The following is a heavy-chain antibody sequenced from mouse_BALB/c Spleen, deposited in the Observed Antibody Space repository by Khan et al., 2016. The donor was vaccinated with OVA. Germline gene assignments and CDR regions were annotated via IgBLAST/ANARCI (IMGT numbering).Heavy chain of an antibody. CDR1: GISITTGNYR. V-gene: IGHV3-5*02. Sequence: EVQLQESGPGLVKPSQTVSLTCTVTGISITTGNYRWSWLRQFPGNKLEWIGNIYYSGTITYNPSLTSRNTITRDTSKNLFFLEMNPLTAEDTATYYGARDYGSLYWYVDVWGAGTTVTVSS. CDR2: IYYSGTI. D-gene: IGHD1-1*01. J-gene: IGHJ1*01. CDR3: ARDYGSLYWYVDV.